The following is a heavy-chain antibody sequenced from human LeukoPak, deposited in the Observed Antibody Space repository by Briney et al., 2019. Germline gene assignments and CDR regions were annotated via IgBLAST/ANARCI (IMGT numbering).Heavy chain of an antibody. J-gene: IGHJ4*02. CDR3: ARISSSLDY. CDR2: ISGSGGST. Sequence: GVSLTLSCAASGFTFSSYAMSWVRQAPGKGLEWVSAISGSGGSTYYADSVKGRFTISRDNSKNTLYLQMNSLRAEDTAVYYCARISSSLDYWGQGTLVTVSS. CDR1: GFTFSSYA. V-gene: IGHV3-23*01. D-gene: IGHD6-13*01.